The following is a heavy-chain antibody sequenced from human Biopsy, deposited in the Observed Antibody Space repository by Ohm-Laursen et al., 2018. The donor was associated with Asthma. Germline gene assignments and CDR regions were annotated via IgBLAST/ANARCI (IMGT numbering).Heavy chain of an antibody. D-gene: IGHD6-19*01. V-gene: IGHV4-59*02. Sequence: LRLSCTASGFTVSRDHMFWVRQTPGKGLEWIGEIYHSGPTNYNPSLKSRVTISVDKSKNQFSLKLTSVTAADTAVYYCAKIYDRLVLYGMDVWGQGTTVTVSS. CDR1: GFTVSRDH. J-gene: IGHJ6*02. CDR3: AKIYDRLVLYGMDV. CDR2: IYHSGPT.